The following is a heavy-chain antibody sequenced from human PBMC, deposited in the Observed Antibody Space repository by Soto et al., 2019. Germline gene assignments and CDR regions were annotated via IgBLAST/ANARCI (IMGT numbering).Heavy chain of an antibody. Sequence: QVQLQESGPGLVKPSGTLSLTCAVSGGSISSSNWWSWVRQPPGKGMEWIGEIYHSGSTNYNPSLKSRVTTSVDKSKNQFSLKLSSVTAADTAVYYCARVSGSYYYGMDVWGQGTTVTVSS. CDR2: IYHSGST. D-gene: IGHD1-26*01. J-gene: IGHJ6*02. V-gene: IGHV4-4*02. CDR3: ARVSGSYYYGMDV. CDR1: GGSISSSNW.